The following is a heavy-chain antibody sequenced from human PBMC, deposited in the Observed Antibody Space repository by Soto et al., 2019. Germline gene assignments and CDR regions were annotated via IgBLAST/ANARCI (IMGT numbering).Heavy chain of an antibody. D-gene: IGHD3-9*01. Sequence: GESLKISCKGSGYSFTSYWIGWVRQMPGKGLEWMGIIYPGDSDTRYSPSFQGQVTISADKSISTAYLQWSSLKASDTAMYYCARWDYDILTAQSRGFDYWGQGTLVTVSS. CDR1: GYSFTSYW. CDR3: ARWDYDILTAQSRGFDY. J-gene: IGHJ4*02. V-gene: IGHV5-51*01. CDR2: IYPGDSDT.